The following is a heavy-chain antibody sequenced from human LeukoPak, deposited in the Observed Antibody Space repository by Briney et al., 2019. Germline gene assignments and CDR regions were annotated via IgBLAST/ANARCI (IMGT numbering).Heavy chain of an antibody. CDR2: INPNSGGT. J-gene: IGHJ6*02. CDR1: GYTFTSYG. V-gene: IGHV1-2*02. CDR3: ARDVDYYDSSGYYYEDTNYGMDV. Sequence: ASVKVSCKASGYTFTSYGISWVRQAPGQGLEWMGWINPNSGGTNYAQKFQGRVTMTRDTSISTAYMELSRLRSDDTAVYYCARDVDYYDSSGYYYEDTNYGMDVWGQGTTVTVSS. D-gene: IGHD3-22*01.